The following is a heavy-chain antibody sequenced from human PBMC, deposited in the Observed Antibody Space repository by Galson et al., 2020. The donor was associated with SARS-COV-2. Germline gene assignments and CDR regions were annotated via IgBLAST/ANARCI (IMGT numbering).Heavy chain of an antibody. V-gene: IGHV3-11*04. Sequence: GESLKISCAASGFTFSDYFVSWVRQAPGKGLEWVSYISSSGSSINYADSVKGRFTISRDNAKNSLNLQMNSLRVEDTAVYYCARVGDCSGGICYGAEYFQHWGQGTLVTVSS. CDR1: GFTFSDYF. CDR2: ISSSGSSI. D-gene: IGHD2-15*01. CDR3: ARVGDCSGGICYGAEYFQH. J-gene: IGHJ1*01.